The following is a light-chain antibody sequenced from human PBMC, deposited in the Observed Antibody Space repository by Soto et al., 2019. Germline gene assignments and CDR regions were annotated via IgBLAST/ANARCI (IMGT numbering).Light chain of an antibody. V-gene: IGKV1-5*03. Sequence: DILMTQSPSSLSASVGDTVTITCRASQTISSWLAWYQQKPGKAPKLLIYKASGVESGVPSRFSGSGSGTEFTLTIISLQPDDFATYYCQQYDSYLFTFGHGTKLEIK. CDR3: QQYDSYLFT. J-gene: IGKJ2*01. CDR2: KAS. CDR1: QTISSW.